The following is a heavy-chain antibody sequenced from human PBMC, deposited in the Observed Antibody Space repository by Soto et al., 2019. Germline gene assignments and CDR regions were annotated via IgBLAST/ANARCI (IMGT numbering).Heavy chain of an antibody. J-gene: IGHJ6*03. D-gene: IGHD3-10*01. CDR2: IYYSGST. CDR1: GGSISSYY. V-gene: IGHV4-59*01. Sequence: SETLSLTCTVSGGSISSYYWSWIRQPPGKGLEWIGYIYYSGSTNYNPSLKSRVTISVDTSKNQFSLKLSSVTAADTAVYYCARYFFMVRGEDYYYYYMDVWGKGTTVTVSS. CDR3: ARYFFMVRGEDYYYYYMDV.